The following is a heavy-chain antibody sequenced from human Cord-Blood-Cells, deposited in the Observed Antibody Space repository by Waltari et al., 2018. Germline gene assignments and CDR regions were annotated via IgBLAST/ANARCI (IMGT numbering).Heavy chain of an antibody. CDR2: IIPILGTA. CDR3: ARDLGYYGSGSYWYFDL. Sequence: QVQLVQSGAEVKKPGSSVKVSCKASGGTFSSYAISWVRQAPGQGLEWMGGIIPILGTANDEQKVQGRVTITADESTSTAYMELSSLRSEDTAVYYCARDLGYYGSGSYWYFDLWGRGTLVTVSS. D-gene: IGHD3-10*01. CDR1: GGTFSSYA. V-gene: IGHV1-69*01. J-gene: IGHJ2*01.